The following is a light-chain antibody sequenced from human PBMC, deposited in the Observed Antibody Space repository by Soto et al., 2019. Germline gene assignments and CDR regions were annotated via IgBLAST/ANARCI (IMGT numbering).Light chain of an antibody. CDR1: SGHSSYA. CDR2: LNSDGSH. Sequence: QPVLTQSPSASASLGASVKLTCTLSSGHSSYAIAWHQQQPEKGPRYLMKLNSDGSHSKGDGIPDRFSGSSSGAERYLTISSLQSEYEADYYCQTWGTGMVFCGGTKLTVL. CDR3: QTWGTGMV. V-gene: IGLV4-69*01. J-gene: IGLJ2*01.